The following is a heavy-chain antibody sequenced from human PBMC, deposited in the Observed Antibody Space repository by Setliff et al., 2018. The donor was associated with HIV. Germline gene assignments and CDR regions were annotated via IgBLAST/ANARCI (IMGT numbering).Heavy chain of an antibody. D-gene: IGHD3-16*02. Sequence: PGGSLRLSCAASGFTFSSYSMNWVRQAPGKGLEWVSSISSSSSYIYYADSVKGRFTISKDTAKKLLYLQMNNLRAEDTAGYYCARERSVGELSLALDWWGQGALVTVSS. J-gene: IGHJ4*02. CDR2: ISSSSSYI. CDR3: ARERSVGELSLALDW. V-gene: IGHV3-21*04. CDR1: GFTFSSYS.